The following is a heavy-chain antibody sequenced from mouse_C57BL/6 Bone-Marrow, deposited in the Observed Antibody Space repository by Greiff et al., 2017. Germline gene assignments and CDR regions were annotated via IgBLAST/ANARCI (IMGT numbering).Heavy chain of an antibody. V-gene: IGHV1-69*01. CDR1: GYTFTSYW. CDR2: IDPYDSDT. J-gene: IGHJ4*01. CDR3: ARDDINPYAIDY. Sequence: QVQLQQPGAELVMPGASVKLSCKASGYTFTSYWMHWVKQRPGQGLEWIGEIDPYDSDTNYNQTFKGKATLTVAKSSSTAYLQLSSLTSEDSAVYYCARDDINPYAIDYWGQGTSVTVSS. D-gene: IGHD1-1*01.